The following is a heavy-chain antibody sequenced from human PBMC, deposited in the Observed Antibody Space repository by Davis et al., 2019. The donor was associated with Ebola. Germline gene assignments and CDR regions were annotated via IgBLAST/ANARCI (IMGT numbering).Heavy chain of an antibody. Sequence: SVKVSCKASGGTFSSYAISWVRQAPGQGLEWMGRIIPILGIANYAQKFQGRVTITADKSTSTAYMELSRLRSDDTAVYYCARDYNHYYGMDVWGQGTTVTVSS. CDR2: IIPILGIA. V-gene: IGHV1-69*04. J-gene: IGHJ6*02. CDR1: GGTFSSYA. CDR3: ARDYNHYYGMDV.